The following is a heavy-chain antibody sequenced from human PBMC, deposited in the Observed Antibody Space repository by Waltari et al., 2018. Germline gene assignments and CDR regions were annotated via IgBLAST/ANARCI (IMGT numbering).Heavy chain of an antibody. CDR1: GGSISSSSYY. V-gene: IGHV4-39*01. D-gene: IGHD5-12*01. CDR3: ARHWKKSGYRFDP. J-gene: IGHJ5*02. Sequence: QLQLQESGPGLVKPSETLSLTCTVSGGSISSSSYYWGWIRESPGKGLEWIGRIYYRGSTYYNPNLKSRVTISGDTSKNQFSLKLSSVTAADTAVYYCARHWKKSGYRFDPWGQGTLVTVSS. CDR2: IYYRGST.